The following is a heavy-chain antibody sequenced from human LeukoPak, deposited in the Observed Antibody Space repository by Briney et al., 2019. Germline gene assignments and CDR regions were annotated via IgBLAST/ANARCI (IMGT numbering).Heavy chain of an antibody. CDR2: IYTSGST. V-gene: IGHV4-61*02. CDR3: ARRGPVTVVVPDAPFDY. Sequence: SQTLSLTCTVSGGSISSGSYYWSWIRQPAGKGLEWIGRIYTSGSTNYNPSLKSRVTISVDTSKNQFSLKLSSVTAADTAVYYCARRGPVTVVVPDAPFDYWGQGTLVTVSS. D-gene: IGHD2-2*01. CDR1: GGSISSGSYY. J-gene: IGHJ4*02.